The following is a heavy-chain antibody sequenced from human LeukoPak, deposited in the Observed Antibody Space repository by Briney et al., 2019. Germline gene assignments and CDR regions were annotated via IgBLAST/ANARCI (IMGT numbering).Heavy chain of an antibody. CDR3: ARDLSYYYGSSGSKGDY. V-gene: IGHV3-7*01. D-gene: IGHD3-22*01. CDR2: IKQDGSEK. Sequence: GGSLRLSCAASGFTFSSYWMSWVRQAPGKGLEWVANIKQDGSEKYYVDSVKGRFTISRDNAKNSLYLQMNSLRAEDTAVYYCARDLSYYYGSSGSKGDYWGQGTLVTVSS. CDR1: GFTFSSYW. J-gene: IGHJ4*02.